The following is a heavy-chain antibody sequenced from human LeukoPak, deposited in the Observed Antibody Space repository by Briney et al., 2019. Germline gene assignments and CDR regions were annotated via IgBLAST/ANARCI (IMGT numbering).Heavy chain of an antibody. Sequence: KPSETLSLTCAVSGGSIGINNWWSWVRQSPGKRLEWIGEIYYNGNTNYNSSLKSRVTISVDRSKSQFSLRLSSVTAADTGTYYCAKVRVTPYIAFDQWGQGTLVTVSS. D-gene: IGHD2-21*02. CDR2: IYYNGNT. J-gene: IGHJ4*02. CDR1: GGSIGINNW. CDR3: AKVRVTPYIAFDQ. V-gene: IGHV4-4*02.